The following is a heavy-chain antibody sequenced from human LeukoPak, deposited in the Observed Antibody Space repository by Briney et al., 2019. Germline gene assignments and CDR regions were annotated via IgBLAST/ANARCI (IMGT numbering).Heavy chain of an antibody. V-gene: IGHV3-21*01. CDR2: ISSSSSYI. Sequence: PGGSLRLSCAASGFTFSSYSMNWVRQAPGKGLEWVSSISSSSSYIYYADSVKGRFTISRDNANNSLYLQMNSLRAEDTAVYYCARERGAGLSSSWVDYWGQGTLVTVSS. J-gene: IGHJ4*02. CDR3: ARERGAGLSSSWVDY. CDR1: GFTFSSYS. D-gene: IGHD6-13*01.